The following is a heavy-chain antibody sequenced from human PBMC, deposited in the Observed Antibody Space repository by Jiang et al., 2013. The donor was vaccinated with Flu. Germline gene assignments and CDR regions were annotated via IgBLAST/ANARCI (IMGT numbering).Heavy chain of an antibody. CDR3: ARDTYYYDSSGIQHGMDV. CDR2: IYARGTS. J-gene: IGHJ6*02. CDR1: CGSISSGYNY. Sequence: GPGLVKPSQTLSLTCTVSCGSISSGYNYWTWIRQPAGKGLEWIGRIYARGTSNYNPSLQSRVTISVDTSKNQFSLKLTSVTAADTAVYYCARDTYYYDSSGIQHGMDVWGQGTTVTVSS. D-gene: IGHD3-22*01. V-gene: IGHV4-61*02.